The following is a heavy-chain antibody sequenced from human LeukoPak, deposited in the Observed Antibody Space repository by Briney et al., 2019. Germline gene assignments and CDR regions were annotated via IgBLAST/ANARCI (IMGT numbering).Heavy chain of an antibody. CDR3: ARRGLVAGIYDLVYGFDL. V-gene: IGHV1-8*03. D-gene: IGHD3/OR15-3a*01. J-gene: IGHJ3*01. CDR1: GYTFTTFH. CDR2: VNPDNGNT. Sequence: ASVKVSCKAAGYTFTTFHINWVRQAPGQGREWMGWVNPDNGNTGFAQKFQGRVTITQNSSVTTVYMELSSLTSEDTAVYYCARRGLVAGIYDLVYGFDLWGQGTMVTVSS.